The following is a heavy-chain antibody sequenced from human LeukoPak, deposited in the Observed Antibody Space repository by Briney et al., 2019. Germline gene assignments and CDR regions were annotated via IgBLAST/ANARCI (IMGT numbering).Heavy chain of an antibody. CDR1: GGSISSYY. CDR2: IYTIGRP. Sequence: SETLSLTCTVSGGSISSYYWSWIRQPAGKGLEWIGRIYTIGRPNYNPSLKSRVTMSVDTSKNQFSLKLSSVTAADTAVYYCARDNINPRTTKLSYGYYYYYMDVWGKGTTVTVSS. V-gene: IGHV4-4*07. J-gene: IGHJ6*03. D-gene: IGHD4-17*01. CDR3: ARDNINPRTTKLSYGYYYYYMDV.